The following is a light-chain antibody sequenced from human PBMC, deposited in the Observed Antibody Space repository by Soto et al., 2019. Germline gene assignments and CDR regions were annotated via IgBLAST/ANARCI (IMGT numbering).Light chain of an antibody. CDR1: RDISSS. CDR3: QKYNSAPNT. Sequence: DVQMPQSPSSLSSSVGDRVTITCRASRDISSSLAWYQQKPGKVPKLLIYAASTLHAGVQSRFSGSGSGTLFTLTINSLQPEDVATYYCQKYNSAPNTFGRGTRLEIK. J-gene: IGKJ2*01. CDR2: AAS. V-gene: IGKV1-27*01.